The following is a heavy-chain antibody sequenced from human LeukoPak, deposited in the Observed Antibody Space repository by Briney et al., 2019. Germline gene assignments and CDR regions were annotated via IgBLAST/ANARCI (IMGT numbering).Heavy chain of an antibody. Sequence: PSETLSLTCAVYGGSFSGYYWSWIRQPPGKGPEWIGEINHSGSTNYNPSLKSRVTISVDTSKNQFSLKLSSVTAADTAVYYCARGTARGFNYYYYYGMDVWGQGTTVTVSS. D-gene: IGHD3-10*01. CDR2: INHSGST. V-gene: IGHV4-34*01. CDR1: GGSFSGYY. CDR3: ARGTARGFNYYYYYGMDV. J-gene: IGHJ6*02.